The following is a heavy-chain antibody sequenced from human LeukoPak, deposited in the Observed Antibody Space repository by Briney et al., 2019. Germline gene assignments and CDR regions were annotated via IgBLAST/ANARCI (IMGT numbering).Heavy chain of an antibody. CDR2: IYSDGRT. V-gene: IGHV3-53*01. CDR3: ARSGYNWNTPGDY. Sequence: GGSLRLSCAASGVTVSSNYISWVRQAPGKGLEWVSVIYSDGRTYYTDSVKGRFTISRDNSKNTLYLQMNSLRAEDTAVYYCARSGYNWNTPGDYWGQGTLVTVSS. D-gene: IGHD1/OR15-1a*01. J-gene: IGHJ4*02. CDR1: GVTVSSNY.